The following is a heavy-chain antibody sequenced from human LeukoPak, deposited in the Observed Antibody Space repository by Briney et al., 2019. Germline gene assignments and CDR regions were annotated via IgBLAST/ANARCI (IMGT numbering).Heavy chain of an antibody. CDR2: IISSSSYI. J-gene: IGHJ4*02. CDR1: GFTFSDYY. D-gene: IGHD2-2*01. CDR3: AKGYCSSTTCSVDY. Sequence: KSGGSLRLSCAASGFTFSDYYMSWIRQAPGKGLEWVSSIISSSSYIYYADSVKGRFTISRDNAKNSLYLQMNSLRAEDTAVYYCAKGYCSSTTCSVDYWGQGTLVTVSS. V-gene: IGHV3-11*06.